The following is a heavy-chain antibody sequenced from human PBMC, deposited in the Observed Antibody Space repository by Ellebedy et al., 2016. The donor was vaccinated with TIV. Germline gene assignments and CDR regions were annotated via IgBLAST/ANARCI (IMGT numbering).Heavy chain of an antibody. CDR2: INTHNGNL. CDR1: GYTFTNYG. D-gene: IGHD3-10*01. J-gene: IGHJ4*02. Sequence: ASVKVSCXASGYTFTNYGISWVRQAPGHGLEWVGWINTHNGNLNYGQKFLDRVIMTTDTSKSTAYLELRNLRADDTAKYYCATDGFLKLLWFGESSFYYFDHWGQGTLVTVS. V-gene: IGHV1-18*01. CDR3: ATDGFLKLLWFGESSFYYFDH.